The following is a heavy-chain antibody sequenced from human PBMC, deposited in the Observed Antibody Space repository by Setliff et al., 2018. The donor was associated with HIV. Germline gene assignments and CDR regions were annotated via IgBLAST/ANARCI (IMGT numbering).Heavy chain of an antibody. CDR2: ISSSGSSI. V-gene: IGHV3-48*04. J-gene: IGHJ4*01. CDR1: GFTFSSYT. CDR3: ARARSRQLVSTAPPYHFDY. Sequence: PGGSLRLSCAASGFTFSSYTMNWVRQAPGKGLEWISYISSSGSSIYLANSVKGRFIISRDNAKNALYLQMNSLRAEDTAVYYCARARSRQLVSTAPPYHFDYWGRGTLVTVSS. D-gene: IGHD6-13*01.